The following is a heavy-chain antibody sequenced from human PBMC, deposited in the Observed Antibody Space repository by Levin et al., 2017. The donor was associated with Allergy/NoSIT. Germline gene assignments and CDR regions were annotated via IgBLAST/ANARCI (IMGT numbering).Heavy chain of an antibody. D-gene: IGHD3-10*01. CDR2: IYPGDSDT. CDR1: GYSFTSYW. Sequence: GGSLRLSCKGSGYSFTSYWIGWVRQMPGKGLEWMGIIYPGDSDTRYSPSFQGQVTISADKSISTAYLQWSSLKASDTAMYYCARNYYGSGGQFDYWGQGTLVTVSS. CDR3: ARNYYGSGGQFDY. V-gene: IGHV5-51*01. J-gene: IGHJ4*02.